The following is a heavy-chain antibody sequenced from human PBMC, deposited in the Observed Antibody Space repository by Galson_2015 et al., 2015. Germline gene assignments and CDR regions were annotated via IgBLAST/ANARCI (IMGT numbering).Heavy chain of an antibody. Sequence: RLSCAASGFTFSSYGMHWVRQAPGKGLEWVAVISYDGSNKYYADSVKGRFTISRDNSKNTLYLQMNSLRAEDTAVYYCARDPYDTLTGYAYFDYWGQGTLVTVSS. V-gene: IGHV3-30*03. J-gene: IGHJ4*02. D-gene: IGHD3-9*01. CDR2: ISYDGSNK. CDR1: GFTFSSYG. CDR3: ARDPYDTLTGYAYFDY.